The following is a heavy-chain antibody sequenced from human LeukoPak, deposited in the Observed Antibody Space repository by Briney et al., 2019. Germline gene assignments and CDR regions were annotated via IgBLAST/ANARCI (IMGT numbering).Heavy chain of an antibody. CDR1: GFTFTSYA. D-gene: IGHD5-18*01. V-gene: IGHV3-23*01. J-gene: IGHJ5*02. CDR2: ISGSGGST. Sequence: GGSLRLSCTVSGFTFTSYAMTWVRQAPGKGLEWVPAISGSGGSTYYADSVKGRFTISRDNSKNTLYLQMNSLRAEDTAVYYCAAVDVDTAFPWGQGTLVTVSS. CDR3: AAVDVDTAFP.